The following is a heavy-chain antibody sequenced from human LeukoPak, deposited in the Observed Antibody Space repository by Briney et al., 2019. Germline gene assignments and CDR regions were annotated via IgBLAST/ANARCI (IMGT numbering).Heavy chain of an antibody. CDR1: GGSIMTTHW. CDR3: AAWGVDYGGNFDYSDY. Sequence: KSSETLSLTCTVSGGSIMTTHWWSWVRQPPGKGLEWIGEIYHTGTTNYSPSLKSRLIISVDTSTNQFSLKLSSVTAADTATYYCAAWGVDYGGNFDYSDYWGQGTLVTVSA. V-gene: IGHV4-4*02. J-gene: IGHJ4*02. CDR2: IYHTGTT. D-gene: IGHD4-23*01.